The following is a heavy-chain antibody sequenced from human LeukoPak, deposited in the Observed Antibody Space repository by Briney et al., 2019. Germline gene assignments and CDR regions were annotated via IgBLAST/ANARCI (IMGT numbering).Heavy chain of an antibody. CDR1: GFTFSSYG. J-gene: IGHJ4*02. CDR2: IWYDGSNK. D-gene: IGHD6-19*01. CDR3: AKDYGSGWYYYFDY. V-gene: IGHV3-33*06. Sequence: GGSLRLSCAASGFTFSSYGMHWVRQAPGQGLEGGAVIWYDGSNKYYADSVKGRFTISRDNSKNTLYLQMNSQRAEDTAVYYCAKDYGSGWYYYFDYWGQGTLVTVSS.